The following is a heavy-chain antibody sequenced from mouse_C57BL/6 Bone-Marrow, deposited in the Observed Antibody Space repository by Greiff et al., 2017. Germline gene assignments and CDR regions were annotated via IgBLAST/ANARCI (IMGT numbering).Heavy chain of an antibody. CDR1: GYSFTDYN. J-gene: IGHJ1*03. CDR3: ARTYYYGSSWYFDV. D-gene: IGHD1-1*01. Sequence: VQLQQSGPELVKPGASVKISCKASGYSFTDYNMNWVKQSNGKSLEWIGVINPNSGTTSYNQKFKGKATLTVDQSSSTAYMQLNSLTSEDSAVYYCARTYYYGSSWYFDVWGTGTTVTVAS. V-gene: IGHV1-39*01. CDR2: INPNSGTT.